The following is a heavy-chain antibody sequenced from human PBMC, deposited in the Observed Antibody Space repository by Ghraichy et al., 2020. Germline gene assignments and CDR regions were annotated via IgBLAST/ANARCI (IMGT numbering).Heavy chain of an antibody. V-gene: IGHV3-21*01. D-gene: IGHD3-10*01. CDR3: ARLQNVGLGAENPSGGLDV. Sequence: GESLNISCVASGFSFDHHNMNWVRQAPGRGLESLSSISASSVYIYYADSVKGRFTISRDNAKNSLYLQMTDLRAEDTAVYYCARLQNVGLGAENPSGGLDVWGQCATVTVSS. J-gene: IGHJ6*02. CDR1: GFSFDHHN. CDR2: ISASSVYI.